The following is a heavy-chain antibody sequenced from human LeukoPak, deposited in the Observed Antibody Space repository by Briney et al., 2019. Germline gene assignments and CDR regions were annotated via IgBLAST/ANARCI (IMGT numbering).Heavy chain of an antibody. V-gene: IGHV4-59*08. CDR2: IYYSGST. Sequence: PSETLSLTCTVSGGSISSYYWSWIRQPPGKGLEWIGYIYYSGSTNYNPSLKSRVTISLDTSKSQFSLRLTSVTAADTAVYYCAGFGSTYYGMGVWGQGTTVTVSS. CDR1: GGSISSYY. J-gene: IGHJ6*02. CDR3: AGFGSTYYGMGV. D-gene: IGHD3-10*01.